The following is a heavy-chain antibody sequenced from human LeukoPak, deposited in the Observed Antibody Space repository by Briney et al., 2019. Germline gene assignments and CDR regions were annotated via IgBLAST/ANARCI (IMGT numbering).Heavy chain of an antibody. V-gene: IGHV4-34*01. J-gene: IGHJ4*02. CDR3: ASGYYARGY. D-gene: IGHD3-10*02. CDR2: INHSGST. CDR1: GVSFSGYY. Sequence: ASETLSLTCAVYGVSFSGYYWSWIRQPPGKGLEWIGEINHSGSTNYNPSLKSRVTISVDTSKNQFSLKLSSVTAADTAVYYCASGYYARGYWGQGTLVTVSS.